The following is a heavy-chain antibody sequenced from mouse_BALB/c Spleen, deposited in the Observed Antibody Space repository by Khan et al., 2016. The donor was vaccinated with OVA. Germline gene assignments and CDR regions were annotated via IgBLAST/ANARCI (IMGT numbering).Heavy chain of an antibody. CDR3: TRGGYSAFAY. D-gene: IGHD2-12*01. Sequence: VQLQQSGAVLARPGASVKMSCKASGYIFTSYLIHWVKQRPGQGLEWIGDIYPGNSETTYNQRFKEKATLTAGTSATTAYMELSSLTSEDSAVYYCTRGGYSAFAYWGQGTLVTVSA. CDR1: GYIFTSYL. J-gene: IGHJ3*01. V-gene: IGHV1-5*01. CDR2: IYPGNSET.